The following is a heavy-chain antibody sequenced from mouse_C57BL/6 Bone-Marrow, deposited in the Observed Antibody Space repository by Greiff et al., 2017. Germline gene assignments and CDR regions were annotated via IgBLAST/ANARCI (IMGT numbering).Heavy chain of an antibody. CDR1: GYTFPSYW. CDR2: IYPGSGST. J-gene: IGHJ3*01. Sequence: QVQLQQPGAELVKPGASVKMSCKASGYTFPSYWITWVKQRPGQGLEWIGDIYPGSGSTNYNEKFKSKATLTVDTSSSTAYMQLSSLTSEDSADYYCARSGFAYGGQGTLVTVSA. V-gene: IGHV1-55*01. CDR3: ARSGFAY.